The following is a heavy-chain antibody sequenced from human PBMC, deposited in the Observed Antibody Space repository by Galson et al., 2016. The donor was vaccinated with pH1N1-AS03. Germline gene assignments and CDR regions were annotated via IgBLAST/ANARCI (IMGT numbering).Heavy chain of an antibody. CDR2: ISPYNGNT. CDR1: GYTFTSFG. J-gene: IGHJ3*02. D-gene: IGHD6-13*01. Sequence: SVKASCKASGYTFTSFGISWVRQAPGQGLEWMGWISPYNGNTHYVQNLQGRVTMTTDTSTSTAYMELRSLRSDDTAVYYCAITLGVDAFDIWGQGTMVTVSS. V-gene: IGHV1-18*01. CDR3: AITLGVDAFDI.